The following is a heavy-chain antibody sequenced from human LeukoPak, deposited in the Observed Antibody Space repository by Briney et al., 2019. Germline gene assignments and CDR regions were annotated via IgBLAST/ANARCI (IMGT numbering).Heavy chain of an antibody. Sequence: SETLSLTCTVSGGSISSYYWSWIRQPAGKGLEWIGRIYTSGSTNYNPSLKSRVTMSVDTSKNQFSLKLSSVTAADTAVYYCARDTGGEELERRIGFDYWGQGTLVTVSS. CDR2: IYTSGST. D-gene: IGHD1-1*01. J-gene: IGHJ4*02. CDR3: ARDTGGEELERRIGFDY. V-gene: IGHV4-4*07. CDR1: GGSISSYY.